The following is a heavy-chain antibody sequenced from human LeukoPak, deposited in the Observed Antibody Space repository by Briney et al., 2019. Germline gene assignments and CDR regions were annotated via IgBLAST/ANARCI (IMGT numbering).Heavy chain of an antibody. CDR3: GLVTSGNWWFDP. D-gene: IGHD2-21*02. CDR2: INPNSGAT. J-gene: IGHJ5*02. CDR1: GYTFTVYH. Sequence: ASVKVSCKTSGYTFTVYHMHWVRQAPGQGHEWMGWINPNSGATNCAQNLQGRVTMTSDTSISTAYMELSSLTSDDTAVYYCGLVTSGNWWFDPWGQGTLVTVSS. V-gene: IGHV1-2*02.